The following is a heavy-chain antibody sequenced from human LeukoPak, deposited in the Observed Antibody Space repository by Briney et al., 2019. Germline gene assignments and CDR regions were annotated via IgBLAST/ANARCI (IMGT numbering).Heavy chain of an antibody. V-gene: IGHV1-8*02. CDR3: ARDPDYDFWSGYYGWFDP. CDR1: GYTFTSYG. D-gene: IGHD3-3*01. J-gene: IGHJ5*02. CDR2: VNPISGHT. Sequence: GASVKVSCKASGYTFTSYGISWVRQAPGQGLEWMGWVNPISGHTGHAQKFQGRITLTRDTSISTAYMELRSLGSEDTAVYYCARDPDYDFWSGYYGWFDPWGQGTLVTVSS.